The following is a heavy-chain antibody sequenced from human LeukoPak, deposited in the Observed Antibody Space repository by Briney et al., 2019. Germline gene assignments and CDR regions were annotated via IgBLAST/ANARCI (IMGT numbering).Heavy chain of an antibody. CDR3: ARAGEYFQH. CDR1: GGTFSSYA. V-gene: IGHV1-69*04. J-gene: IGHJ1*01. Sequence: GASVRVSCKASGGTFSSYAISWVRQAPGQGLEWMGGIIPILGIANYAQKFQGRVTITADKSTSTAYMELSSLRSEDTAVYYCARAGEYFQHWGQGTLVTLSS. CDR2: IIPILGIA.